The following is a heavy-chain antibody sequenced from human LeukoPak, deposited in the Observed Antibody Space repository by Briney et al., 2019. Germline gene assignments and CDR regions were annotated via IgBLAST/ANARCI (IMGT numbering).Heavy chain of an antibody. V-gene: IGHV3-23*01. J-gene: IGHJ6*03. Sequence: GGSLRLSCAGSGFTFSRYAMSWVRQAPGKGLEWVSAIRASGGTTFYADSVKGRFTISRDNSKNTLYLQTNSLRADDTAVYYCAMAPGDYNYYMDVWGKGTTVTVSS. CDR3: AMAPGDYNYYMDV. CDR2: IRASGGTT. CDR1: GFTFSRYA.